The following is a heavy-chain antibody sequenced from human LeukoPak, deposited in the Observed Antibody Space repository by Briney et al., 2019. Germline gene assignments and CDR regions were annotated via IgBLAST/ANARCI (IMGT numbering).Heavy chain of an antibody. CDR3: ATGYYYDILGAFDI. CDR2: IYYSGTT. J-gene: IGHJ3*02. V-gene: IGHV4-59*01. D-gene: IGHD3-22*01. Sequence: SETLSLTCTVSGDSISSYYCDWIRQPPGKGLEWIGYIYYSGTTNYNPSLKSRVTISVDTSKNQFSLKLSSVTAADTAVYYCATGYYYDILGAFDIWGQGTMVTVSS. CDR1: GDSISSYY.